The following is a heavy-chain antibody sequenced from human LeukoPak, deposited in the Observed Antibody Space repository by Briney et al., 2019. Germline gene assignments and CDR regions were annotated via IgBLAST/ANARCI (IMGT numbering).Heavy chain of an antibody. CDR1: GFTFDEYA. V-gene: IGHV3-9*01. J-gene: IGHJ6*02. CDR3: AKAGGPDYYYGMDV. CDR2: ISWNSGSI. Sequence: GRSLRLSCAASGFTFDEYAMHWVRHALGKGLEWGSGISWNSGSIGYADSVKGRFTISRDNAKNSLYLHMNSLRAEDTALYYCAKAGGPDYYYGMDVWGQGTTVTVSS. D-gene: IGHD3-10*01.